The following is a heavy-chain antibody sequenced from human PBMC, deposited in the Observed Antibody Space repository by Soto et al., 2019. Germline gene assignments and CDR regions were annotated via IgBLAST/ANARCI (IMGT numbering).Heavy chain of an antibody. V-gene: IGHV4-4*07. CDR1: GDSISSYY. Sequence: SETLSLTCTVSGDSISSYYWSWIRQPAGKALEWIGRIYTSGTTNYNPSLKSRATMLIDTSKNQFSLILSSVTAADTGVYYCAREGASGFGMDVWGQGTTVTVSS. CDR3: AREGASGFGMDV. J-gene: IGHJ6*02. CDR2: IYTSGTT. D-gene: IGHD1-26*01.